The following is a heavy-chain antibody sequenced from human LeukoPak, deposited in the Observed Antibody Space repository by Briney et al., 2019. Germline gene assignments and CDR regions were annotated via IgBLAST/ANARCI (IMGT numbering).Heavy chain of an antibody. CDR2: IKQDGQEK. J-gene: IGHJ4*02. D-gene: IGHD3-16*01. V-gene: IGHV3-7*01. CDR1: GSTFSSYW. CDR3: ARDFIRLSFDY. Sequence: GGSLRLSCAASGSTFSSYWMSWVRQAPGKGLEWVANIKQDGQEKYYVDSVKGRFTISRDNAKNSLYLQMNSLRDEDTAVYYCARDFIRLSFDYWGQGILVTVSS.